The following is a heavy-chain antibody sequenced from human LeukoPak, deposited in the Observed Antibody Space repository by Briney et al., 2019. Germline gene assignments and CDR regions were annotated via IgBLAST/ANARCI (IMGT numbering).Heavy chain of an antibody. CDR1: GYSFTSNY. J-gene: IGHJ4*02. CDR2: IYPRDGST. D-gene: IGHD6-6*01. CDR3: ARTAGRTFDY. Sequence: ASVKVSCKASGYSFTSNYIHWVRQAPGQGLEWMGMIYPRDGSTSYAQKFQGRVTMTRDTSTSTVYMELSSLRSEDTAVYYCARTAGRTFDYWGQGTLVTVSS. V-gene: IGHV1-46*01.